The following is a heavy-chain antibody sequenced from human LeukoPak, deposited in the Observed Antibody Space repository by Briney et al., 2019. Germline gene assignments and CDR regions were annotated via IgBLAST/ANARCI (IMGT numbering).Heavy chain of an antibody. J-gene: IGHJ4*02. V-gene: IGHV5-51*01. D-gene: IGHD1-26*01. CDR3: ARGAGIVRATLFDY. Sequence: GESLKISCKGAGYIFTSYWIVWVRQMAGKGLEWWGIVYPGDADTRYSPSFQGQGTISAGKSISTAYLQWSSLKASDTAMSYCARGAGIVRATLFDYWGQGTLVTVSS. CDR2: VYPGDADT. CDR1: GYIFTSYW.